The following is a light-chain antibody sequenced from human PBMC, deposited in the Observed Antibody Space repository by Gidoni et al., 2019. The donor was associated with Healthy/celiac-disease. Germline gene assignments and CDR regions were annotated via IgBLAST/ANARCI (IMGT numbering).Light chain of an antibody. J-gene: IGKJ4*01. CDR3: QQRSNWLT. CDR2: DTS. V-gene: IGKV3-11*01. Sequence: DIVLTQSPATLSLSPGERATLSCRASQSVSSYLAWYQQKPGQALRLLIYDTSNRATGIPARLSGSGSGTDFTLTISSLEPEDFAVYYCQQRSNWLTFGGXTKVEIK. CDR1: QSVSSY.